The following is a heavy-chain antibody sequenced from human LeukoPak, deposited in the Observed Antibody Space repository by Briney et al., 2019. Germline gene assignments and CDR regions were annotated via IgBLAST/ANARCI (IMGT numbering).Heavy chain of an antibody. CDR2: IKPDGSQT. V-gene: IGHV3-7*01. D-gene: IGHD3-10*01. CDR3: FGSGSYSN. J-gene: IGHJ4*02. Sequence: PGGSLRLSCAASGFTFSNSWINWVRQALGKGLEWVANIKPDGSQTYYSDSVKGRFTVSRDNAKHSAYLQMNSLRAEDTAVYYCFGSGSYSNWDQGTLVTVSS. CDR1: GFTFSNSW.